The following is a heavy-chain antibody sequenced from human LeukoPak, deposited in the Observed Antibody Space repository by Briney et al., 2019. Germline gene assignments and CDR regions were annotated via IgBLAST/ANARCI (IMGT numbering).Heavy chain of an antibody. J-gene: IGHJ4*02. CDR2: ISGSGGST. CDR1: GFTFSSYA. Sequence: GGSLRLACAASGFTFSSYAMSWVRQAPGKGLEWVSAISGSGGSTYYADSVKGRFTISRDNSKNTLYLQMNSLRAEDTAVYYCARQVVAATTAFGYWGQGTLVTVSS. V-gene: IGHV3-23*01. D-gene: IGHD2-15*01. CDR3: ARQVVAATTAFGY.